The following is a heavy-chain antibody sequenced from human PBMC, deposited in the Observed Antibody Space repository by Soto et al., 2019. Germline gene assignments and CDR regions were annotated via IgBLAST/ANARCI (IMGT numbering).Heavy chain of an antibody. CDR1: GGSISSSSYY. D-gene: IGHD3-10*01. V-gene: IGHV4-61*01. CDR2: IYYSGST. J-gene: IGHJ4*02. CDR3: ARDGSGSYSSPFDY. Sequence: PSETLSLTCTVSGGSISSSSYYWGWIRQPPGKGLEWIGYIYYSGSTNYNPSLKSRVTISVDTSKNQFSLKLSSVTAADTAVYYCARDGSGSYSSPFDYWGQGTLVTVSS.